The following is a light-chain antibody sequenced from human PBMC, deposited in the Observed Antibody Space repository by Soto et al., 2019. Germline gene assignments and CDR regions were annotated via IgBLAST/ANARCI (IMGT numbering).Light chain of an antibody. CDR2: GAS. CDR3: HQYNNWPPYT. Sequence: EIVMTQSPATLSVSPGERASLSCRGSQSVSSNLAWYQQKPGQAPRLLIYGASTRATGIPARFSGSGSGTEFTLTISSLQSEDFAVYYCHQYNNWPPYTFGQGTKLEIK. J-gene: IGKJ2*01. CDR1: QSVSSN. V-gene: IGKV3-15*01.